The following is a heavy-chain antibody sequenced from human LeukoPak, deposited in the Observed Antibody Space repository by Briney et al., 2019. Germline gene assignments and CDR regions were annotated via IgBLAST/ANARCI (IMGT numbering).Heavy chain of an antibody. D-gene: IGHD6-13*01. J-gene: IGHJ4*02. V-gene: IGHV1-8*03. Sequence: ASVKVSCKASGYTFTSYDINWVRQATGQALEWMGWMNPNSGNTGYAQKFQGRVTITRNTSISTAYMELSSLRSEDTAVYYCARGRRSWYFDYWGQGTLVTVSS. CDR1: GYTFTSYD. CDR2: MNPNSGNT. CDR3: ARGRRSWYFDY.